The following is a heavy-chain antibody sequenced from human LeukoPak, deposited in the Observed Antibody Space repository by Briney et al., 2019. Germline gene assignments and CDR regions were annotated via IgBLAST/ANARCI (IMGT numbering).Heavy chain of an antibody. CDR1: GFTFSSYG. CDR3: AKDLYSGTLGDFDY. J-gene: IGHJ4*02. D-gene: IGHD1-26*01. V-gene: IGHV3-30*18. Sequence: PGGSLRLSCAASGFTFSSYGMHWVRQAPGKGLEWVAVISYDGSNKYYADSVKGRFTISRDNSKNTLYLQMNSLRAEDTAVYYCAKDLYSGTLGDFDYWGQGTLVTVSS. CDR2: ISYDGSNK.